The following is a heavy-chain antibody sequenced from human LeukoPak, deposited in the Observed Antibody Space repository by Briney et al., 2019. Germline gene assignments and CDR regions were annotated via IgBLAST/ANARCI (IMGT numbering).Heavy chain of an antibody. V-gene: IGHV3-23*01. CDR3: AKDQGFGELPATLDY. CDR2: ISGSGGST. D-gene: IGHD3-10*01. CDR1: GFTFSSYG. Sequence: PGGSLRLSCAASGFTFSSYGMSWVRQAPGKGLEWVSAISGSGGSTYYAGSVKGRFTISRDNSKNTLYLQMNSLRAEDTAVYYCAKDQGFGELPATLDYWGQGTLVTVSS. J-gene: IGHJ4*02.